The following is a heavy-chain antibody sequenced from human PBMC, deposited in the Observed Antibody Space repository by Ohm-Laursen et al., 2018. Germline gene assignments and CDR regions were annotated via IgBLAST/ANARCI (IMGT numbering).Heavy chain of an antibody. V-gene: IGHV3-7*01. CDR3: AGGAYAS. D-gene: IGHD3-16*01. Sequence: SLSLSCAASGFSFSADWMYWVRQAPGKGLEWVANIKQDGSEKYYVDSVKGRFTISRDNAKNSLYLQMNSLRADDTAVYYCAGGAYASWGQGTLVTVSS. J-gene: IGHJ5*02. CDR1: GFSFSADW. CDR2: IKQDGSEK.